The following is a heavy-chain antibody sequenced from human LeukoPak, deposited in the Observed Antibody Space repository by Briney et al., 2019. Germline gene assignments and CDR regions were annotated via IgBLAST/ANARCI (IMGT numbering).Heavy chain of an antibody. D-gene: IGHD6-13*01. CDR3: AKEGHSSSWYLVTSEYFQH. V-gene: IGHV3-23*01. Sequence: PGGSLRLSCAASGFTFSSYAMSWVRQAPGKGLEWVSDISGSGGSTYYADSVKGRFTISRDNSKNTLYLQMNSLRAEDTAVYYCAKEGHSSSWYLVTSEYFQHWGQGTLVTVSS. CDR2: ISGSGGST. J-gene: IGHJ1*01. CDR1: GFTFSSYA.